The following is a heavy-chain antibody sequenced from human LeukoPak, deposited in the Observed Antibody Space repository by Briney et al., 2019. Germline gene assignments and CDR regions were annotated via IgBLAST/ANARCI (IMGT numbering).Heavy chain of an antibody. CDR2: INAGNGNT. J-gene: IGHJ6*04. V-gene: IGHV1-3*01. Sequence: ASVKVSCKASGYTFTSYAMHWVRQAPGQRLEWMGWINAGNGNTKYSQKFQGRVTITRDTSTSTAYMELRSLRSDDTAVYYCARSREFDIVATIVGSMDVWGKGTTVTVSS. CDR1: GYTFTSYA. D-gene: IGHD5-12*01. CDR3: ARSREFDIVATIVGSMDV.